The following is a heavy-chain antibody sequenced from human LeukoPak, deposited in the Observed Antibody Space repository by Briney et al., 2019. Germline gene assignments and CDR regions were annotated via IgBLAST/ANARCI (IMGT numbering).Heavy chain of an antibody. CDR1: GFTVSSNY. V-gene: IGHV3-66*01. CDR2: IYSGGST. J-gene: IGHJ4*02. D-gene: IGHD3-10*01. Sequence: QAGGSLRLSCAASGFTVSSNYMSWVRQAPGKGLEWVSVIYSGGSTYYADSVKGRFTISRDNSKNTLYLQMNSLRVEDTAVYYCASDLDGSGKALDYWGQGTLVTVSS. CDR3: ASDLDGSGKALDY.